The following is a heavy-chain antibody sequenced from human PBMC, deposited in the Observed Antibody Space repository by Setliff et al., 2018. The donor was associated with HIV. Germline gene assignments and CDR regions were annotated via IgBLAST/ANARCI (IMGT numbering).Heavy chain of an antibody. Sequence: SETLSLTCTVSGGSISSYYWSWIRQPPGKGLEWIGYIYYSGSTNYNPSLKSRVTISLDTSKNQFSLKFSSVTAADSAIYYCARMGGSGSLFYYYYSYMDVWGKGTTVTVSS. CDR1: GGSISSYY. CDR2: IYYSGST. J-gene: IGHJ6*03. D-gene: IGHD1-26*01. V-gene: IGHV4-59*08. CDR3: ARMGGSGSLFYYYYSYMDV.